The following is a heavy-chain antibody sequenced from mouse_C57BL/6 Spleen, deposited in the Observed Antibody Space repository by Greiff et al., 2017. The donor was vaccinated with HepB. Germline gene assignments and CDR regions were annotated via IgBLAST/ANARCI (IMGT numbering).Heavy chain of an antibody. CDR1: GYTFTDYY. CDR3: ARGDYEGAMDY. V-gene: IGHV1-26*01. D-gene: IGHD1-1*01. Sequence: VQLKHSGPELVKPGASVKISCKASGYTFTDYYMNWVKQSHGKSLEWIGDINPNNGGTSYNQKFKGKATLTVDKSSNTAYMELRSLTSEDSAVYYCARGDYEGAMDYWGQGTSVTVSS. J-gene: IGHJ4*01. CDR2: INPNNGGT.